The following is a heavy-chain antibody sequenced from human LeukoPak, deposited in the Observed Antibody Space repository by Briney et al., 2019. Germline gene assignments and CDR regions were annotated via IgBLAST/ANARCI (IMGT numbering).Heavy chain of an antibody. CDR1: GFSVGRYC. CDR2: ISSSSSTI. V-gene: IGHV3-48*01. D-gene: IGHD3-10*01. CDR3: ARDYGSGSYTVY. Sequence: GRSQCPSCPAAGFSVGRYCMSWASHDPRNWREWVSYISSSSSTIYYADSVKGRFTTSRDNAKNSLYLQMNSLRAEDTAVYYCARDYGSGSYTVYWGQGTLVTVSS. J-gene: IGHJ4*02.